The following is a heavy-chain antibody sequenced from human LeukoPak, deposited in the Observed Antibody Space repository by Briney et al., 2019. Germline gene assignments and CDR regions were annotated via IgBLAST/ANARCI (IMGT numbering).Heavy chain of an antibody. D-gene: IGHD3-22*01. CDR2: INPSGGST. CDR3: ARDAGGFYYDTSGYFDC. V-gene: IGHV1-46*01. CDR1: GYTFTSYS. Sequence: ASVKVSCKASGYTFTSYSVHWVRQAPGQGLEWLGIINPSGGSTSYVQNFQGRVTMTRDTSTSTLYMELSSLTSEDTAVYYCARDAGGFYYDTSGYFDCWGQGALVTVSS. J-gene: IGHJ4*02.